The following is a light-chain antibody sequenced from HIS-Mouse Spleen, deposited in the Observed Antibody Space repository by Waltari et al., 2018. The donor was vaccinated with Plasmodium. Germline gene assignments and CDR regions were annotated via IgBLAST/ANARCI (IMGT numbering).Light chain of an antibody. CDR3: QQYNNWSFT. J-gene: IGKJ3*01. CDR2: GAS. CDR1: QSVSSN. Sequence: EIVMTQSPATLSVSPGERATLSCRASQSVSSNLPWYQHKPGQAPRLLIYGASTRATGIPARFSGSGSGTEFTLTISSLQSEDFAVYYCQQYNNWSFTFGPGTKVDIK. V-gene: IGKV3-15*01.